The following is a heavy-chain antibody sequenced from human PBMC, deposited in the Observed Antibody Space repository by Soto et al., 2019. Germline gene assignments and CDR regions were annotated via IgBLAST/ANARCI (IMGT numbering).Heavy chain of an antibody. CDR3: AKDRQGSGPDFDL. J-gene: IGHJ2*01. CDR2: ISGSGGT. CDR1: GFTFLNYD. Sequence: EVQLLESGGDLVQPGGFLRLSCVASGFTFLNYDMHWVRQAPGKGLEWVAGISGSGGTFDANSVRGRFTISKDDSKNTLYLQMNSLSVEDTALYYCAKDRQGSGPDFDLWGRGTLVTVSS. D-gene: IGHD3-10*01. V-gene: IGHV3-23*01.